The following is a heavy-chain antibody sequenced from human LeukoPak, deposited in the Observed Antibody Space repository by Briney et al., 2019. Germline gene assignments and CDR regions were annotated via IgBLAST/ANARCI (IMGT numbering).Heavy chain of an antibody. CDR3: ARGSLTYYDSSGYYYRAFDI. J-gene: IGHJ3*02. D-gene: IGHD3-22*01. CDR1: GGSISSGGYY. Sequence: SSQTLSLTCTVSGGSISSGGYYWSRIRQHPGKGLEWIGYIYYSGSTYYNPSLKSRVTISVDTSKNQFTLKLSSVTAADTAVYYCARGSLTYYDSSGYYYRAFDIWGQGTMVTVSS. V-gene: IGHV4-31*03. CDR2: IYYSGST.